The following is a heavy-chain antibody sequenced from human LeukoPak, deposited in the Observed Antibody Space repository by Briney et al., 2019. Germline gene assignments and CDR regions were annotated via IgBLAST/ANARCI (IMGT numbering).Heavy chain of an antibody. V-gene: IGHV4-39*01. J-gene: IGHJ4*02. CDR2: IYYSGGT. CDR1: GGSISSSSYY. Sequence: SETLSLTCTVSGGSISSSSYYWGWIRQPPGKGLEWIGSIYYSGGTYYNPSLKSRVTISVDTSKNQFSLKLSSVTAADTAVYYCARHPRGIVVVPADIDYWGQGTLVAVSS. CDR3: ARHPRGIVVVPADIDY. D-gene: IGHD2-2*01.